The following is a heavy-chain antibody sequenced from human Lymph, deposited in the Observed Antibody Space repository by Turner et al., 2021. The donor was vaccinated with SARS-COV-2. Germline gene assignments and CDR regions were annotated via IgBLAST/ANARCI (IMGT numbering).Heavy chain of an antibody. V-gene: IGHV3-33*01. D-gene: IGHD5-12*01. CDR1: GFTFSSYG. Sequence: QVQLVESGGGVVQPGRSLRLSCAASGFTFSSYGMHWVRQAPGKGLEWVAVIGYDGRNKYYADSVKGRFTISRDNSKNTLYLQMNSLRAEDTAVYYCARVKGYNGYDLRYYYGMDVWGQGTTVTVSS. CDR2: IGYDGRNK. CDR3: ARVKGYNGYDLRYYYGMDV. J-gene: IGHJ6*02.